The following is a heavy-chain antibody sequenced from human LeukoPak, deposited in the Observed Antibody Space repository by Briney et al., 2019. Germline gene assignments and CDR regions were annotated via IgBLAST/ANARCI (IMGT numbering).Heavy chain of an antibody. D-gene: IGHD2-15*01. CDR1: GGSFSSYY. J-gene: IGHJ4*02. CDR3: ARVDCSGGSCHSFDY. V-gene: IGHV4-59*01. Sequence: SETLSLTCTVSGGSFSSYYWNWIRQPPGKGLEWMGYIYYSGSTNCNPSLKSRVTISLDTSKNQFSLKLSSVTAADTAVYYCARVDCSGGSCHSFDYWGQGTLVTVSS. CDR2: IYYSGST.